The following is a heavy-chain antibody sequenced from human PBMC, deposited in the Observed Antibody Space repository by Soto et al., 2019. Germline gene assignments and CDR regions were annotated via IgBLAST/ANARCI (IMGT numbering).Heavy chain of an antibody. CDR1: GYTFTSYG. CDR2: ISTYNGNT. V-gene: IGHV1-18*01. J-gene: IGHJ4*02. Sequence: QVQLVQSGDEVKKPGASVKVSCKASGYTFTSYGITWVRQAPGQGLEWMGWISTYNGNTDYAQKLQARVTMTTDTPTNTAYKELRSLRSDDTAVYFCARDTFMVPAMVDYWGQGTLVTVSS. D-gene: IGHD2-21*02. CDR3: ARDTFMVPAMVDY.